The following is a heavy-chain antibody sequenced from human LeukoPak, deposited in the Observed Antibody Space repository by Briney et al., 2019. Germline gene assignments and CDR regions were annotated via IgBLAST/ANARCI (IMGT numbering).Heavy chain of an antibody. CDR3: AKDRRGGSYYAATLDI. J-gene: IGHJ3*02. D-gene: IGHD1-26*01. Sequence: GGSLRLSCAASGFTFSDYYMSWIRQAPGKGLEWVSYISSSGSTIYYADSVKGRFTISRDNAKNSLYLQMNSLRVEDTAVYFCAKDRRGGSYYAATLDIWGPGTMVTVSS. CDR2: ISSSGSTI. CDR1: GFTFSDYY. V-gene: IGHV3-11*01.